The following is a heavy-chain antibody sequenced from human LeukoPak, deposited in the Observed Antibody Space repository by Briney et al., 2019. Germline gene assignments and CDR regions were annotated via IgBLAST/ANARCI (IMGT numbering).Heavy chain of an antibody. Sequence: PGGSLRLSCAASGFTFSSYSMNWVRQAPGKGLEWVSSISSSSYIYYADSVKGRFTISRDNAKNSLYLQMNSLRAEDTAVYYCARDLPRYCSGGSCLNWFDPWGQGTLVTVSS. J-gene: IGHJ5*02. CDR1: GFTFSSYS. CDR2: ISSSSYI. V-gene: IGHV3-21*01. CDR3: ARDLPRYCSGGSCLNWFDP. D-gene: IGHD2-15*01.